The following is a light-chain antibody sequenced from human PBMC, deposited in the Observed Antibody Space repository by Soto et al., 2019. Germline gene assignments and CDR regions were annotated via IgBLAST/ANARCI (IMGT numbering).Light chain of an antibody. CDR3: QQDYSTPLT. CDR2: GAS. CDR1: QTISNH. V-gene: IGKV1-39*01. J-gene: IGKJ1*01. Sequence: DIQMTQSPSSLSASVGDRVIITCWASQTISNHLNWYQQKRGKAPNLLIYGASSLQSGVPSRFLGNVSGTDFTLTINSLQPEDFATYFCQQDYSTPLTFGQGTKVEIK.